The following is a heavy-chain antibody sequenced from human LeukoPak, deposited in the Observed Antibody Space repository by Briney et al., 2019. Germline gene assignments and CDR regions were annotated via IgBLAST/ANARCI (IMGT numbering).Heavy chain of an antibody. Sequence: TLSLTCTVSGGSISSGGYYWSWIRQHPGKGLEWIWYIYYSGSTYYNPSLKSRVTISVDTSKNQFSLKLSSVTAADTAVYYCARVQNRPVGWFDPWGQGTLVTVSS. CDR1: GGSISSGGYY. D-gene: IGHD2/OR15-2a*01. CDR3: ARVQNRPVGWFDP. J-gene: IGHJ5*02. V-gene: IGHV4-31*03. CDR2: IYYSGST.